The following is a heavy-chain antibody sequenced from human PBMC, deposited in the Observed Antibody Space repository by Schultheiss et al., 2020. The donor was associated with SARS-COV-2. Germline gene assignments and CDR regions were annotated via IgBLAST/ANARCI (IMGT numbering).Heavy chain of an antibody. J-gene: IGHJ5*01. V-gene: IGHV4-34*01. Sequence: SETLSLTCAVYGGSFSGYYWSWIRQPPGKGLEWIGSISYSGTTYYNPSLKSRVTISVDTSKNQFSLKLSSVTAADTAVYYCARDLRAEVVTAFDSWGQGTLVTVSS. CDR3: ARDLRAEVVTAFDS. D-gene: IGHD2-21*02. CDR2: ISYSGTT. CDR1: GGSFSGYY.